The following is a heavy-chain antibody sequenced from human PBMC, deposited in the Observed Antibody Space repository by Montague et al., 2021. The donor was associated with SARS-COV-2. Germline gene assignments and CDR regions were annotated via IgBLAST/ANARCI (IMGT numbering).Heavy chain of an antibody. CDR1: GFSLKTPGMC. CDR2: IDWGGDK. J-gene: IGHJ4*02. D-gene: IGHD1-26*01. Sequence: PALVKPTQTVTLTCTFSGFSLKTPGMCVSWIRQPPGKALEWLARIDWGGDKDFSTSPKTRLTVSRDTSKNQVVLTMTNMDPGDTATYYCARTSPYSGSYKEFDYWGQGVLVTVSS. V-gene: IGHV2-70*11. CDR3: ARTSPYSGSYKEFDY.